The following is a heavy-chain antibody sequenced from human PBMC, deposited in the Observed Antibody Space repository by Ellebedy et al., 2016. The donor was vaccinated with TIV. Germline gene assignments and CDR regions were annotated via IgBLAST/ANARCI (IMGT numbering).Heavy chain of an antibody. V-gene: IGHV4-34*01. J-gene: IGHJ5*02. CDR2: INHSGRT. Sequence: MPSETLSLTCAVYGGSFSGYYWSWIRQTPGKGLEWIGEINHSGRTNYNPSLKSRVTISVDTSKNQFSLKLSPVTAVDTAVYYCASLCCTNDNPPLGEFWFDPWGQGTLVTVSS. D-gene: IGHD2-8*01. CDR1: GGSFSGYY. CDR3: ASLCCTNDNPPLGEFWFDP.